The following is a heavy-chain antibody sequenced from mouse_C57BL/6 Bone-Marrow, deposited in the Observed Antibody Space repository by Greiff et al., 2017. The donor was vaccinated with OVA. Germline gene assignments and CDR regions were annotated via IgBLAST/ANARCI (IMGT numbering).Heavy chain of an antibody. Sequence: DVMLVESGGGLVKPGGSLKLSCAASGFTFSSYAMSWVRQTPEKRLAWVATISDGGSYTYYPDNVKGRFTISRDNAKNNLYLQMSHLKSEDTAMYYCARDYGIHFDYWGQGTTLTVSS. V-gene: IGHV5-4*01. CDR1: GFTFSSYA. D-gene: IGHD2-1*01. CDR3: ARDYGIHFDY. J-gene: IGHJ2*01. CDR2: ISDGGSYT.